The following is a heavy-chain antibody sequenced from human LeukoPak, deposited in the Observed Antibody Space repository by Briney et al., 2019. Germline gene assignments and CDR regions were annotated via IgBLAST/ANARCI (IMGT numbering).Heavy chain of an antibody. CDR2: ISGSGGST. CDR3: AKDYEWLPSFWFDP. CDR1: GFTFSSYG. D-gene: IGHD6-19*01. V-gene: IGHV3-23*01. Sequence: QPGGSLRLSCAASGFTFSSYGMSWVRQAPGKGLEWVSAISGSGGSTYYADSVKGRFTISRDNSKNTLYLQMNSLRAEDTAVYYCAKDYEWLPSFWFDPWGQGTLVTVSS. J-gene: IGHJ5*02.